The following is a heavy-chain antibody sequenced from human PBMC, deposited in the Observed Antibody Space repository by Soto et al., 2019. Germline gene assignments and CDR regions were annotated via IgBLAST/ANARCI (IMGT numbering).Heavy chain of an antibody. CDR3: ARGKLYYDSSGYNSYYYGMDV. CDR1: GGTFSSYA. D-gene: IGHD3-22*01. Sequence: SVKVSCKASGGTFSSYAISWVRQAPGQGLEWMGGIIPIFGTANYAQKFQGRVTITADESTSTAYMELSSLRSEDTAVYYCARGKLYYDSSGYNSYYYGMDVWGQGTTVTVSS. J-gene: IGHJ6*02. V-gene: IGHV1-69*13. CDR2: IIPIFGTA.